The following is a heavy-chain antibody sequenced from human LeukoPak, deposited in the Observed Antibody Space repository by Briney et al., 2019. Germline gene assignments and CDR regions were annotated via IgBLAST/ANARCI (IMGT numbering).Heavy chain of an antibody. CDR1: GGSFSGYY. J-gene: IGHJ4*02. CDR2: INHSRST. CDR3: AREEYSSDWYGHDS. D-gene: IGHD6-13*01. V-gene: IGHV4-34*01. Sequence: SETLSLTCAVYGGSFSGYYWSWIRQPPGKGLEWIGEINHSRSTNYNPSLKSRVTLSVDTSKNQFSLRLTSVTAADTAFYYCAREEYSSDWYGHDSWGQGTLVTVSS.